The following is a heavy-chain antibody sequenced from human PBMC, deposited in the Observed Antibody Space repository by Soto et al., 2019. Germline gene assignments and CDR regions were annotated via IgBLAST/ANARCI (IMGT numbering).Heavy chain of an antibody. CDR1: GYTFSTYG. Sequence: QVQLVQSGAEVKKPGASVKVSCKASGYTFSTYGFSWVRQAPGQGLEWMGWIGAYNDDTNYAQNFQGRVTMTTDTSTTTSYMELRNLRSDDTAVYFCARDWRGAEGFDPWGQGTRVTVSS. D-gene: IGHD3-3*01. J-gene: IGHJ5*02. CDR2: IGAYNDDT. V-gene: IGHV1-18*01. CDR3: ARDWRGAEGFDP.